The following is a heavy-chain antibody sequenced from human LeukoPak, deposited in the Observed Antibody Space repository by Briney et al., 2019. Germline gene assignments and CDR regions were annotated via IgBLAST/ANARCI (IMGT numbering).Heavy chain of an antibody. CDR1: GFTFTSHS. V-gene: IGHV3-23*01. J-gene: IGHJ4*02. D-gene: IGHD1-26*01. CDR3: AKGGKWDVTPFDY. CDR2: ISGGGGST. Sequence: GGSLRLSCAASGFTFTSHSMNWVRQAPGKGLEWVSTISGGGGSTYYADSVKGRFTISRDNSKNTLYLQVNSLRAEDTAVYYCAKGGKWDVTPFDYWGQGTLVTVSS.